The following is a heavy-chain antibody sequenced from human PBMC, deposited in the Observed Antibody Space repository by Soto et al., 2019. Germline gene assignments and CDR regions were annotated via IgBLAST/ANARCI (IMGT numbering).Heavy chain of an antibody. CDR3: VRDEVTTQRLGFDY. Sequence: ASVKVSCKASDYSISSCAISWVRQAPGQGLEWMGWINPYNENTNYAQKFQGRISMTTDTSTSTAYMELRSLRFDDTATYYCVRDEVTTQRLGFDYWGQGTLVTVSS. CDR1: DYSISSCA. CDR2: INPYNENT. D-gene: IGHD4-17*01. V-gene: IGHV1-18*01. J-gene: IGHJ4*02.